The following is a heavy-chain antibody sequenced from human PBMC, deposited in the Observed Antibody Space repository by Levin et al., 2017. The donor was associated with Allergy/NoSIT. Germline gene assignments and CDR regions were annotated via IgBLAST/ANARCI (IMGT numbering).Heavy chain of an antibody. D-gene: IGHD3-16*02. V-gene: IGHV3-7*01. J-gene: IGHJ6*02. CDR2: INQDGSET. Sequence: PGGSLRLSCAASGFTFTSFWMTWVRQAPGKGLEWVANINQDGSETYYVDSVKGRFTISRDNAKNSVYLQMNSLTGDDTAVYYCAREEGWGYHYGMDVWGQGTTVTVSS. CDR3: AREEGWGYHYGMDV. CDR1: GFTFTSFW.